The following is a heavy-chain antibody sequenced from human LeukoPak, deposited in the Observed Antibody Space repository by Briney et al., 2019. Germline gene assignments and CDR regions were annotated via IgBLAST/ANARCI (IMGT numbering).Heavy chain of an antibody. D-gene: IGHD6-13*01. CDR3: ARAGIAAAGTDY. V-gene: IGHV3-20*04. J-gene: IGHJ4*02. CDR2: INWNGGST. CDR1: GFTFDDYG. Sequence: PGGSLRLSCAASGFTFDDYGMSWVRQAPGKGLEWVSGINWNGGSTGCADSVKGRFTISRDNARNSLYLQMNSLGAEDTALYYCARAGIAAAGTDYWGQGTLVTVSS.